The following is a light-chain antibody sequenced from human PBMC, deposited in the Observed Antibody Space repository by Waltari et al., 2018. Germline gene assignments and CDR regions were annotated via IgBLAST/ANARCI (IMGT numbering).Light chain of an antibody. CDR2: GAS. Sequence: EIVLTQSPGTLSLSPGESATLSCRASQSVSSSYLAWYQQKPGQPPRLLIYGASSRATGIPDRFSGSGSGTDSTLTISRLEPEDVAVYYCQQDGSSPFTFGRGTKVDIK. CDR3: QQDGSSPFT. J-gene: IGKJ3*01. V-gene: IGKV3-20*01. CDR1: QSVSSSY.